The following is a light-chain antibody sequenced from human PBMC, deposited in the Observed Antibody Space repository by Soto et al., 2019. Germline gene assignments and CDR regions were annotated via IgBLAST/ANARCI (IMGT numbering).Light chain of an antibody. CDR2: GAS. Sequence: EIVLTQSPGTLSLSPGERATLSCRASQSVSSSYLAWYKQKPGQAPRLLISGASTRATGIPDRFSGSGSGTHFTLTISRLEPEDFTGYFCQEYGTSPPVTFGQGTRLHIK. CDR3: QEYGTSPPVT. J-gene: IGKJ5*01. CDR1: QSVSSSY. V-gene: IGKV3-20*01.